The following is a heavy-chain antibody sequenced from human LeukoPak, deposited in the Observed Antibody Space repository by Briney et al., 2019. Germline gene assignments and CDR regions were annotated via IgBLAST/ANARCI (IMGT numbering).Heavy chain of an antibody. CDR3: AKWGDYDILTGYYVSDF. D-gene: IGHD3-9*01. Sequence: GGSLRLSCAASGFIFRNYAMSWVRQAPGKGLEWVSVITGSGDTTYYADSVKGRFTISRDNSKNTLYVEMNTLRAEDTAVYYCAKWGDYDILTGYYVSDFWGQGTLVTVSS. J-gene: IGHJ4*02. CDR1: GFIFRNYA. V-gene: IGHV3-23*01. CDR2: ITGSGDTT.